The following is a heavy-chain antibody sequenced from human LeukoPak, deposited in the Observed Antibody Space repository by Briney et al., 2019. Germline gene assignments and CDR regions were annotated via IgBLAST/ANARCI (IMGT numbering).Heavy chain of an antibody. CDR3: ERTLAVADH. D-gene: IGHD6-19*01. Sequence: PGGSLRLSCAASGFTFSDYYMTWIRQAPGKGLEWISYIGYSATTVFYADSVRGRFTISRDDAKNSLFLQMDSLRAEDTAVYYCERTLAVADHWGQGTLVTVSS. J-gene: IGHJ4*02. CDR2: IGYSATTV. CDR1: GFTFSDYY. V-gene: IGHV3-11*01.